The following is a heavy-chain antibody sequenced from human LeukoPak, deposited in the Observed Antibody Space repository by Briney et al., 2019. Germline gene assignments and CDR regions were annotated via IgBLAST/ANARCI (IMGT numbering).Heavy chain of an antibody. CDR3: ARHTHYGFDY. J-gene: IGHJ4*02. Sequence: SETLSLTCTVSGDSISTSVYYWGWVRQPPGKGLEWIGYIYTSGSTNYNPSLKSRVTISVDTSKNQFSLKLSSVTAADTAVYYCARHTHYGFDYWGQGTLVTVSS. V-gene: IGHV4-61*05. D-gene: IGHD4-17*01. CDR1: GDSISTSVYY. CDR2: IYTSGST.